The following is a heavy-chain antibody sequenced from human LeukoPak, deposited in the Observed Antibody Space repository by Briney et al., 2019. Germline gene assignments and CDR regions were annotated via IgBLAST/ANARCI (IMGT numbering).Heavy chain of an antibody. Sequence: GGSLRLSCAASGFTFSSYSMNWVRQAPGKGLEWVSSISSSSSYIYYADSVKGQFTISRDNAKNSLYLQMNSLRAEDTAVYYCARDTNSAGAYFDYWGQGTLVTVSS. J-gene: IGHJ4*02. CDR3: ARDTNSAGAYFDY. V-gene: IGHV3-21*01. D-gene: IGHD2-21*01. CDR2: ISSSSSYI. CDR1: GFTFSSYS.